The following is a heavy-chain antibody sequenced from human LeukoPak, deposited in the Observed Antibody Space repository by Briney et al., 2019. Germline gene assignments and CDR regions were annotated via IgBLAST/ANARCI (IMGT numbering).Heavy chain of an antibody. CDR2: IYYSGST. D-gene: IGHD3-10*01. Sequence: SQTLSLTCTVSGGSISSGGYYWSWIRQHPGKGLEWIGYIYYSGSTYYNPSLKSRVTISVDTSKNQFSLKLSSVTAAGTAVYYCARGHYYGSGSSNWFDPWAREPWSPSPQ. J-gene: IGHJ5*02. V-gene: IGHV4-31*03. CDR3: ARGHYYGSGSSNWFDP. CDR1: GGSISSGGYY.